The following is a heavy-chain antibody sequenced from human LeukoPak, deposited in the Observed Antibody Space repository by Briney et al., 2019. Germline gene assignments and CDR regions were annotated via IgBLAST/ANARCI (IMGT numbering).Heavy chain of an antibody. CDR1: GFTFSSYS. D-gene: IGHD3-9*01. Sequence: GGSLRLSCAASGFTFSSYSMNWVRQAPEKGLEWVSYISSSSSTIYYADSVKGRFTISRDNAKNSLYLQMNSLRDEDTAVYYCATLRYFDWEFDYWGQGTLVTVSS. CDR3: ATLRYFDWEFDY. V-gene: IGHV3-48*02. J-gene: IGHJ4*02. CDR2: ISSSSSTI.